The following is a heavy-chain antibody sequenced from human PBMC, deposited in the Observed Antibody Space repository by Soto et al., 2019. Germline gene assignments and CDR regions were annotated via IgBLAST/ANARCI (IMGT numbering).Heavy chain of an antibody. CDR2: INPSGGST. CDR1: GYTFTSYY. V-gene: IGHV1-46*01. Sequence: ASVKVSCKASGYTFTSYYMHWVRQAPGQGLEWMGIINPSGGSTSYAQKFQGRVTMTRDTSTSTVYMELSSLRSEDTAVYYCARCPDSGILGSGYLNWFDPWGQGTLVTVSS. CDR3: ARCPDSGILGSGYLNWFDP. D-gene: IGHD3-3*01. J-gene: IGHJ5*02.